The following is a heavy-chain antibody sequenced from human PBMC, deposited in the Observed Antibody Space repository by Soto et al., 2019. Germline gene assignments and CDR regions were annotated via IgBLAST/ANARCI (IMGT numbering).Heavy chain of an antibody. Sequence: ASVKVSCKASGGTFSSYAISWVRQAPGQGLEWMGGIIPIFGTANYAQKFQGRVTITADESTSTAYMELSSLRSEDTAVYYCASYSGWYGDDAFDIRGQGTMVTVSS. D-gene: IGHD6-19*01. J-gene: IGHJ3*02. V-gene: IGHV1-69*13. CDR2: IIPIFGTA. CDR3: ASYSGWYGDDAFDI. CDR1: GGTFSSYA.